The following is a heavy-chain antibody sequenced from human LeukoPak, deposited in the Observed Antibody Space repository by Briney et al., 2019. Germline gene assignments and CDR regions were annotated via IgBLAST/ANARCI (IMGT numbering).Heavy chain of an antibody. D-gene: IGHD3-3*01. CDR1: GFTFSSYA. J-gene: IGHJ6*02. V-gene: IGHV3-23*01. Sequence: GGSLGLSCAASGFTFSSYAMSWVRQAPGKGLEWVSAISGSGGSTYYADSVKGRFTISRDNSKNTLYLQMNSLRAEDTAVYYCAKDLYYDFWSGYSTYYYYGMDVWGQGTTVTVSS. CDR2: ISGSGGST. CDR3: AKDLYYDFWSGYSTYYYYGMDV.